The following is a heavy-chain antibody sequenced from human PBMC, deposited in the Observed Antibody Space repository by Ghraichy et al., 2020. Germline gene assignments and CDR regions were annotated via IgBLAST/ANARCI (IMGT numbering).Heavy chain of an antibody. Sequence: GGSLRLSCAASGFIFSSHGMNWVRQAPGKGLEWVSYINENSATIHYADSVKGRFTISRDNGKNSLYLQMNSLRDDETGVYYCARRLGRGPNYWGHGTRVTVSS. V-gene: IGHV3-48*02. CDR1: GFIFSSHG. CDR3: ARRLGRGPNY. J-gene: IGHJ4*01. D-gene: IGHD7-27*01. CDR2: INENSATI.